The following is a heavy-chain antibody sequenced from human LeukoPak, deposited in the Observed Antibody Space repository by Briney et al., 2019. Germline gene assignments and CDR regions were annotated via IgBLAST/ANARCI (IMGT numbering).Heavy chain of an antibody. CDR3: ARGPIGGWDSDY. Sequence: SETLSLTCTVSGGSISSGDSYRRWIRQPPGKGLEWIGYIYYSGSTYYNPSLKSRVTISVDTSKNQFSLKLSSVTAADTAVYYCARGPIGGWDSDYWGQGTLVTVSS. CDR1: GGSISSGDSY. J-gene: IGHJ4*02. D-gene: IGHD3-10*01. V-gene: IGHV4-30-4*01. CDR2: IYYSGST.